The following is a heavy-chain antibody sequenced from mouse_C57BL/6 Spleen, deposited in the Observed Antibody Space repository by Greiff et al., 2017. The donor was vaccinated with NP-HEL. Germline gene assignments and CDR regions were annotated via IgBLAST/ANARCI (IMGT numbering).Heavy chain of an antibody. CDR3: ARNYGSSWYFDV. Sequence: VQLQQSGPELVKPGASVKISCKASGYAFSSSWMNWVKQRPGKGLEWIGRIYPGDGDTNYNVKFKGKATLTADKSSSTAYMQLSSLTSEDSAVYFCARNYGSSWYFDVWGTGTTVTVSS. CDR1: GYAFSSSW. CDR2: IYPGDGDT. V-gene: IGHV1-82*01. J-gene: IGHJ1*03. D-gene: IGHD1-1*01.